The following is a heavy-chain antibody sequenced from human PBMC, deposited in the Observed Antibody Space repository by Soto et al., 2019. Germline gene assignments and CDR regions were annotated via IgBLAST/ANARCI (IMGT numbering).Heavy chain of an antibody. D-gene: IGHD5-12*01. V-gene: IGHV6-1*01. J-gene: IGHJ5*02. CDR2: TYFRSKWYN. CDR1: GDSVSSNTAS. Sequence: SPTLSLPGAISGDSVSSNTASWNWIRQSPSRGLEWLGRTYFRSKWYNDYAVSVKSRIIINPDTSNNQFSLQLNSVTPEDTAVYFCAKGDNLGPKTGYAFDPWGQGIMVTVSS. CDR3: AKGDNLGPKTGYAFDP.